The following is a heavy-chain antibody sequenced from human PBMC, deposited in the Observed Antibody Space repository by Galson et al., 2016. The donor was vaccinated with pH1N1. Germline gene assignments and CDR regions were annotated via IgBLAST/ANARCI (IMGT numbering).Heavy chain of an antibody. D-gene: IGHD3-10*01. J-gene: IGHJ4*02. V-gene: IGHV4-39*07. CDR1: GGSISSSSYY. Sequence: QVQLQESGPGLVTPSETLSLTCTVSGGSISSSSYYWGWIRQPPVTGPAWLGSIYYSGCPYYTPSLKSRVTISVEKARNQFSLKLSSVTAADTAVYFCASVRLGRGVDYWGQGTLVTVSS. CDR2: IYYSGCP. CDR3: ASVRLGRGVDY.